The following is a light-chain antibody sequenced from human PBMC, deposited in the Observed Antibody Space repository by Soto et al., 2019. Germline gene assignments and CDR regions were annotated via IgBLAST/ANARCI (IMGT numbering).Light chain of an antibody. CDR3: QQYDSLPIT. CDR2: DAF. CDR1: QDIKSN. V-gene: IGKV1-33*01. Sequence: DIQMTQSPSSLSASVGDRVTITCQASQDIKSNLNWFQQKPGKAPKLLIFDAFKSQTGVPSRFSGGGSGTDFTFTINSLQPEDIATYYCQQYDSLPITFGQGTRLEIK. J-gene: IGKJ5*01.